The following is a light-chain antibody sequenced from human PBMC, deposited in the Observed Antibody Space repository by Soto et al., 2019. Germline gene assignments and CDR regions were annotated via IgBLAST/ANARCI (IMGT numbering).Light chain of an antibody. CDR1: QTIGSY. V-gene: IGKV1-39*01. CDR3: QSSYNIPYT. CDR2: AAS. Sequence: IQMTQSPSSLSASVGDRVTITCRASQTIGSYLNCYQQNPGKAPNLLIYAASSLQSGVTSRFSGSGSGTDFTLTISTLQPEDFATYYCQSSYNIPYTFGQGTKLEIK. J-gene: IGKJ2*01.